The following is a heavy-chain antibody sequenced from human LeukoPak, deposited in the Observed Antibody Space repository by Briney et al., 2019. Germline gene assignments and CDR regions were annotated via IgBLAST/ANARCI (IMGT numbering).Heavy chain of an antibody. V-gene: IGHV4-39*01. CDR3: ARFAAWYYDSSGYYYPPYNWFDP. D-gene: IGHD3-22*01. Sequence: PSETLSLTCTVSGGSISSSSYYWGWIRQPPGKGLEWIGCIYYSGSNYTNPSLKRRVTISVDTSKNRFSLKLSSVTAGDTAVYYCARFAAWYYDSSGYYYPPYNWFDPWGQGTLVTVSS. CDR1: GGSISSSSYY. J-gene: IGHJ5*02. CDR2: IYYSGSN.